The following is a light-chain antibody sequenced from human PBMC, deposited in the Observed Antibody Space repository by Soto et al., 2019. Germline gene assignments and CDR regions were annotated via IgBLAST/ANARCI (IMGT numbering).Light chain of an antibody. Sequence: QSALTQPASVSGSPGQSITISCTGTSSDVGGHNYVSWYQHHPAKAPKLMIYEVSNRPSGVSNRFSGSKSGNTASLTISGLQAEDEADYYCSSYSSSSVFYVFGTGTKLTVL. V-gene: IGLV2-14*01. CDR1: SSDVGGHNY. CDR3: SSYSSSSVFYV. CDR2: EVS. J-gene: IGLJ1*01.